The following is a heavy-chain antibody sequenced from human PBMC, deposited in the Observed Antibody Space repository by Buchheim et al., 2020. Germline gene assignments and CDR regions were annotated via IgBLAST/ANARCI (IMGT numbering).Heavy chain of an antibody. D-gene: IGHD2-21*02. CDR2: IWYDGSNK. CDR3: ARSSCGGDCYRYYFDY. J-gene: IGHJ4*02. Sequence: QVQLVESGGGVVQPGRSLRLSCAASGFTFSSYGMHWVRQAPGKGLEWVAVIWYDGSNKYYADSVKGRFTISRDNPKNTLYLQMNSLRAEDTAVYYCARSSCGGDCYRYYFDYWGQGTL. V-gene: IGHV3-33*01. CDR1: GFTFSSYG.